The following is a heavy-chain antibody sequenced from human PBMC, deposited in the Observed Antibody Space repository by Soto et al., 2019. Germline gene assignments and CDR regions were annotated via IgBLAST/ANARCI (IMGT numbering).Heavy chain of an antibody. V-gene: IGHV3-15*07. CDR2: IKSKTDGGTT. D-gene: IGHD4-4*01. CDR1: GFTFSNAW. J-gene: IGHJ6*02. Sequence: GGSLRLSCAASGFTFSNAWMNWVRQAPGKGLEWVGRIKSKTDGGTTDYAAPVKGRFTISRDDSKNTLYLQMNSLKTEDTAVYYCTTDPAGSWLFSNYNYYYGMDVWGQGTTVTVSS. CDR3: TTDPAGSWLFSNYNYYYGMDV.